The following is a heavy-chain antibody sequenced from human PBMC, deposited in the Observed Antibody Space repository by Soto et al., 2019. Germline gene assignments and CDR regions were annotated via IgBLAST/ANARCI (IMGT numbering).Heavy chain of an antibody. Sequence: QVQLQESGPGLVKPSETLSLTCTVSGGSISVSYWAWFRHPPGKGLEWIGNIYYSGSTNYNPSPKSRVTISVDTSKNQFSLKLSSVTAADTAVYYCARRYGWAFDIWGQGTMVTVSS. V-gene: IGHV4-59*08. D-gene: IGHD3-16*01. J-gene: IGHJ3*02. CDR2: IYYSGST. CDR1: GGSISVSY. CDR3: ARRYGWAFDI.